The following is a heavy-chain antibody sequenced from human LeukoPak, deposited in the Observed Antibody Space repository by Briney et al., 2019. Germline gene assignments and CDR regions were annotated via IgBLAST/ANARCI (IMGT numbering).Heavy chain of an antibody. Sequence: GGSLRLSCAASGFTFSNHAMTWVRQAPGKGLEWVSGTSGSGGRTSYADSVKGRFTISRDNSKNTLYLQMNSLRVEDTARYYCAKDRDQRTQYYYYYYGMDVWGQGTTVTVSS. CDR2: TSGSGGRT. J-gene: IGHJ6*02. V-gene: IGHV3-23*01. D-gene: IGHD2-2*01. CDR3: AKDRDQRTQYYYYYYGMDV. CDR1: GFTFSNHA.